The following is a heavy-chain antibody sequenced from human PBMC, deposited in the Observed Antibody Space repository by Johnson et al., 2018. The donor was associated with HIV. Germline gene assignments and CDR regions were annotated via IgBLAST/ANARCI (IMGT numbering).Heavy chain of an antibody. D-gene: IGHD2-2*01. Sequence: QAQLVESGGGVVQPGGSLRLSCAASGFTFSSYGIHWVRQAPGKGLEWVSVIYSGGSTYYADSVKGRFTISRDNAKNSLYLQMNSLRAEDTAVYYCARIAVVVQHDACDIWGQGTMVTVSS. V-gene: IGHV3-NL1*01. CDR2: IYSGGST. CDR3: ARIAVVVQHDACDI. J-gene: IGHJ3*02. CDR1: GFTFSSYG.